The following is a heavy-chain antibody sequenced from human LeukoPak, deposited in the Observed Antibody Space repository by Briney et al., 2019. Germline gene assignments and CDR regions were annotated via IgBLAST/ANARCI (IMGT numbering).Heavy chain of an antibody. Sequence: GGSLRHSCAASGFTFNNFAMHWVRQAPGKGLEWVAVIAYDGSYKYYADSVKGRFTISRENAKNSLYLQMNSLRAGDTAVYYCARVAAAGKGFDYWGQGTLVTVSS. CDR3: ARVAAAGKGFDY. D-gene: IGHD6-13*01. J-gene: IGHJ4*02. V-gene: IGHV3-30*14. CDR1: GFTFNNFA. CDR2: IAYDGSYK.